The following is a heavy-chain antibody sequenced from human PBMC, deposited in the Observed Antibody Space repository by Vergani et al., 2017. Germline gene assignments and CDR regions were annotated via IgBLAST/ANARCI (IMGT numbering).Heavy chain of an antibody. Sequence: QVQLVQSGAEVKKPGASVKVSCKVSGYTLTELSMHWVRQAPGKGLEWMGGFDPEDGETIYAQKFQGRVTMTEDTSTDTAYMELSSLRSEDTAVYYCASKNDFWSGDEYYYYYMDVWGKGTTVTVSS. CDR3: ASKNDFWSGDEYYYYYMDV. V-gene: IGHV1-24*01. J-gene: IGHJ6*03. D-gene: IGHD3-3*01. CDR1: GYTLTELS. CDR2: FDPEDGET.